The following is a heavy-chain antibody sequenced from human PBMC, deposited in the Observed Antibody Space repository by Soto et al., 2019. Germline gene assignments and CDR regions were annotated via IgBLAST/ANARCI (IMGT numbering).Heavy chain of an antibody. J-gene: IGHJ6*02. V-gene: IGHV4-31*03. CDR3: ARMGGNIVVVPAAMLGQHYYYGLDV. CDR1: GGSISSGGYY. Sequence: SETLSLTCTVSGGSISSGGYYWSWIRQHPGKGLEWIGYIYYSGSTYYNPSLKSRVTISVDTSKNQFSLKLSSVTAADTAVYYCARMGGNIVVVPAAMLGQHYYYGLDVWGQGTTVTVSS. D-gene: IGHD2-2*01. CDR2: IYYSGST.